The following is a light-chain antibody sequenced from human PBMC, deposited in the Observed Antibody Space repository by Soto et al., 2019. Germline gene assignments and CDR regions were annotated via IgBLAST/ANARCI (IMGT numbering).Light chain of an antibody. Sequence: EMLMTQSPATLSVSPGERATLSCRASQSVSNNLAWYQQKPGQAPRLLIYGASSRATGIPDRFSGSGSGTDFTLTISRLEPEDFAVYYCQQYGSSWTFGQGAKVDI. CDR3: QQYGSSWT. CDR2: GAS. V-gene: IGKV3-20*01. J-gene: IGKJ1*01. CDR1: QSVSNN.